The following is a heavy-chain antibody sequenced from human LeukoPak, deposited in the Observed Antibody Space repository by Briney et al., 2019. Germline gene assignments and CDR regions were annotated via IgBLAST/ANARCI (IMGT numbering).Heavy chain of an antibody. Sequence: SETLSLTCTVSGGSISSYYWSWIRQPPGKGLEWIGYIYYSGSTNYNPSLKSRVTISVDTSKNQSSLKLTSVTATDTAVYYCARQDYSGTYLFDYWGQGTLVTVSS. D-gene: IGHD1-26*01. J-gene: IGHJ4*02. CDR2: IYYSGST. CDR1: GGSISSYY. V-gene: IGHV4-59*08. CDR3: ARQDYSGTYLFDY.